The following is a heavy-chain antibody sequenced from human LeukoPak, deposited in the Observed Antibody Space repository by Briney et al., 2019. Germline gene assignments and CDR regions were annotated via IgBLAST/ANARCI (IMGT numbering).Heavy chain of an antibody. Sequence: GGPLRLSCAASGFTFSSYAMSWVRQAPGKGLEWVSSISSSSSYIYYADSVKGRFTISRDNAKNSLYLQMNSLRAEDTAVYYCARVGDLDYWGQGTLVTVSS. D-gene: IGHD4-17*01. V-gene: IGHV3-21*01. CDR1: GFTFSSYA. CDR3: ARVGDLDY. CDR2: ISSSSSYI. J-gene: IGHJ4*02.